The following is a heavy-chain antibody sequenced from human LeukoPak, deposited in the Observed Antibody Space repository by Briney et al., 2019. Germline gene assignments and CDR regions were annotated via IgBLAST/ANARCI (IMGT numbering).Heavy chain of an antibody. CDR3: AELGITMIGGV. J-gene: IGHJ6*04. V-gene: IGHV3-48*03. Sequence: GESLKISCAASGFPFSSYEMNWVRQAPGKGLEWVSYISSSGSTIYYADSVKGRFTISRDNAKNSLYLQMNSLRAEDTAVYYCAELGITMIGGVWGKGTTVTISS. CDR2: ISSSGSTI. CDR1: GFPFSSYE. D-gene: IGHD3-10*02.